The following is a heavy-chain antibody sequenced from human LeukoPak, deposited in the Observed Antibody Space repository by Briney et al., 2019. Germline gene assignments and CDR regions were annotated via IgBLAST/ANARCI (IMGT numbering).Heavy chain of an antibody. V-gene: IGHV1-69*04. CDR1: GGTFSSYA. D-gene: IGHD1-26*01. Sequence: GASVKVSCKASGGTFSSYAISWVRQAPGQGLEWMGRIIPILGIANYAQKFQGRVTITADKSTSTAYMELSSLRSDDTAVYYCARSSQGSGTHGYYYYYGMDVWGQGTTVTVSS. J-gene: IGHJ6*02. CDR2: IIPILGIA. CDR3: ARSSQGSGTHGYYYYYGMDV.